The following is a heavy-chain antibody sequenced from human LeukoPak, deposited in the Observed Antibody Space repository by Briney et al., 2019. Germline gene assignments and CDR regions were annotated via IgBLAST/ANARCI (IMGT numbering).Heavy chain of an antibody. Sequence: SETLTLTCAVYGGSFIGYYWSWIRQPPGKGLEWIGYIYYSGSTNYNPSLKSRVTISVDTSKNQFSLKLSSVTAADTAVYYCARGVGSYGYSGFDYWGQGIRVTVSS. V-gene: IGHV4-59*01. CDR3: ARGVGSYGYSGFDY. D-gene: IGHD5-18*01. CDR1: GGSFIGYY. CDR2: IYYSGST. J-gene: IGHJ4*02.